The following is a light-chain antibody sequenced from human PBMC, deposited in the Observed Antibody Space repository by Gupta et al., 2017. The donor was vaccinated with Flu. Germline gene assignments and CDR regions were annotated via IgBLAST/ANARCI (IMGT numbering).Light chain of an antibody. J-gene: IGKJ5*01. V-gene: IGKV4-1*01. CDR2: WAS. CDR3: QQEHNTPQT. Sequence: DIVVTQSPDSLAVSLGETATINCKSSQSVLSRYDNKNYLAWYQQKGGQPPKLLFYWASTREDGVPDRFSGSGLGTDFTLTISGRQAEDVAVYCCQQEHNTPQTFGQGTRMEIK. CDR1: QSVLSRYDNKNY.